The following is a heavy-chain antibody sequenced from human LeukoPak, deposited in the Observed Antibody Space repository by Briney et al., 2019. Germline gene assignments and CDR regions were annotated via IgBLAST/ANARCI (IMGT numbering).Heavy chain of an antibody. Sequence: GGSLRLSCAASGFTFSSYAMSWVRQAPGKGLEWVSGISGSGGSTYYVDSVKGRFTISGDNSKNTLYLQMNSLRAEDTAVYYCAKDSRLAEYSSSWYYYYGMDVWGQGTTVTVSS. V-gene: IGHV3-23*01. CDR3: AKDSRLAEYSSSWYYYYGMDV. CDR2: ISGSGGST. D-gene: IGHD6-13*01. J-gene: IGHJ6*02. CDR1: GFTFSSYA.